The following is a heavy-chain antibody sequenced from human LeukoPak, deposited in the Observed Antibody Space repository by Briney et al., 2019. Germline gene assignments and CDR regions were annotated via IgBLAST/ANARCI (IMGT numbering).Heavy chain of an antibody. V-gene: IGHV3-23*01. CDR2: ISGSGCST. Sequence: PGGSLSLSCAASGFTFSSYAMSGVRQAPGKGLEWVSAISGSGCSTYYADSVKGRFTISRDNSKNTLYLQMNSLRAEDTAVYYCVKDDSGTVAILDYWGQGTLVTVSS. D-gene: IGHD2-2*01. CDR3: VKDDSGTVAILDY. CDR1: GFTFSSYA. J-gene: IGHJ4*02.